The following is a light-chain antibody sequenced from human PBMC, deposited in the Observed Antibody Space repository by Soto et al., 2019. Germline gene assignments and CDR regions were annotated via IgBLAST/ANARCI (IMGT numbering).Light chain of an antibody. CDR3: QQCDSWPFT. J-gene: IGKJ2*01. V-gene: IGKV3-15*01. CDR2: GAS. Sequence: EIVMTQSPATLSVSPGERATLSCRASQSVASLAWYQQKPGQAPRLLIWGASNRVTGIPARFSGSGSGTEFTLTVSSLQSEDFAGYYCQQCDSWPFTFGQGTKLEIK. CDR1: QSVAS.